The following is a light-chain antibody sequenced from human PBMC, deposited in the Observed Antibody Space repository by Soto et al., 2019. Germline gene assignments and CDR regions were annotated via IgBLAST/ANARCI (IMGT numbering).Light chain of an antibody. J-gene: IGKJ4*01. CDR3: QQYNNWPRAT. Sequence: EIVMTQSPGTLSVSPGEGATLSCRASQSISSNLAWYQQKPGQAPRLLMFRTSSRATGFPARFSGSGSGTEFNLTISSLQSEDFGVYYCQQYNNWPRATFGGGTKVDI. V-gene: IGKV3-15*01. CDR2: RTS. CDR1: QSISSN.